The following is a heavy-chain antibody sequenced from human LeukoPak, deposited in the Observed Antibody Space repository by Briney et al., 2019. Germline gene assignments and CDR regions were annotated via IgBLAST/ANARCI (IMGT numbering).Heavy chain of an antibody. CDR3: ARDSRSGDGYNRFDY. J-gene: IGHJ4*02. Sequence: EASVKVSCQASGYTFTGYYIHWVRQAPGQGLEWMGWINPNSGGTNYAQKFQGRVTMTRDTSISTAYMELSSLRSDDTAVYYCARDSRSGDGYNRFDYWGQGTLVTVSS. V-gene: IGHV1-2*02. D-gene: IGHD5-24*01. CDR1: GYTFTGYY. CDR2: INPNSGGT.